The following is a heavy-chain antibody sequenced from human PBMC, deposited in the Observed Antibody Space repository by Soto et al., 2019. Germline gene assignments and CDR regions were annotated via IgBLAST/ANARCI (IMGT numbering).Heavy chain of an antibody. J-gene: IGHJ5*02. CDR2: IYTSGST. D-gene: IGHD6-6*01. CDR3: ARTLPNAEYSSLYWFDP. CDR1: GGSISSYY. V-gene: IGHV4-4*07. Sequence: SETLSLTCTVSGGSISSYYWSWIRQPAGKGLEWIGRIYTSGSTNYNPSLKSRVTMSVDTSKNQFSLKLSSVTAAGTAVYYCARTLPNAEYSSLYWFDPWGQGTLVTVSS.